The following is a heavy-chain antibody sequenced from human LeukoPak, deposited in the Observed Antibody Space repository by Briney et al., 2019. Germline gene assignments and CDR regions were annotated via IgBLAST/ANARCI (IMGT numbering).Heavy chain of an antibody. D-gene: IGHD4-17*01. CDR2: IYYSGST. CDR3: AREGTTVNPGFVWFDP. V-gene: IGHV4-59*01. J-gene: IGHJ5*02. CDR1: GDSSSSYN. Sequence: SETRTFICGFSGDSSSSYNWSWRRQPPGKGLEWIGYIYYSGSTKYNPSLKSRVTISVDTSKNQFSLKLSSVTAADTAVYYCAREGTTVNPGFVWFDPWGPGTLVTVSS.